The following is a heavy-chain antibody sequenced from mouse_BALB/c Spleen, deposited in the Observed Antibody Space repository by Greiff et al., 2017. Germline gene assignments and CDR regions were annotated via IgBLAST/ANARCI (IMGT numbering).Heavy chain of an antibody. J-gene: IGHJ1*01. D-gene: IGHD2-4*01. Sequence: EVKLEESGGGLVQPGGSRKLSCAASGFTFSSFGMHWVRQAPEQGLEWVAYISSGSSTIYYADTVKGRFTISRDNPKNTLFLQMTSLRSEDTAMYYCASRGYDYLCYFDVWGAGTTVTVSS. CDR2: ISSGSSTI. CDR3: ASRGYDYLCYFDV. CDR1: GFTFSSFG. V-gene: IGHV5-17*02.